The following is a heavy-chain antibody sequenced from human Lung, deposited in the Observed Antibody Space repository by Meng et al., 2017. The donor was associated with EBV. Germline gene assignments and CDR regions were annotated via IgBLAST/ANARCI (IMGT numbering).Heavy chain of an antibody. V-gene: IGHV4-34*01. CDR2: INHSGST. CDR3: ARGGMTTVTTYYFDY. CDR1: GGSFSDYY. Sequence: QVQLQQWGAGLWKPSETLSLTCAVYGGSFSDYYWSWIRQPPGKGLEWIGEINHSGSTNYNPSLKSRVTISVDTSKNQFSLKLSSVTAADTAVYYCARGGMTTVTTYYFDYWGQGTLVTVSS. D-gene: IGHD4-17*01. J-gene: IGHJ4*02.